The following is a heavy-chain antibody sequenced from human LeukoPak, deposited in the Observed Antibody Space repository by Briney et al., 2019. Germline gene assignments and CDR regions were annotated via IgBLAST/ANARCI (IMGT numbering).Heavy chain of an antibody. V-gene: IGHV3-23*01. CDR2: ISGSGGST. CDR3: ARARWYFDY. D-gene: IGHD4-23*01. CDR1: GFTFRNYA. Sequence: PGGSLRLSCAASGFTFRNYAMSWVRQAPGKGLEWVSAISGSGGSTYYADSVRGRFTISRDNAKNSLYLQMNSLRAEDTAVYYCARARWYFDYCGQGTLVTVSS. J-gene: IGHJ4*02.